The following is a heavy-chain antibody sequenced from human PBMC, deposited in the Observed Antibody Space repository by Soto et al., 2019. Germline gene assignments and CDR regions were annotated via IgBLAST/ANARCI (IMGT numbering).Heavy chain of an antibody. CDR2: LNWDSGSI. CDR3: AKLARGGSSRSDS. J-gene: IGHJ4*02. D-gene: IGHD6-13*01. CDR1: GFTFDDHA. V-gene: IGHV3-9*01. Sequence: SLRLSCAASGFTFDDHAMHWVRQAPGKGLEWVSGLNWDSGSISYADSVKGRFTISRDNAKNSLYLQMNSLRAEDTALYYCAKLARGGSSRSDSWGQGTQVTVSS.